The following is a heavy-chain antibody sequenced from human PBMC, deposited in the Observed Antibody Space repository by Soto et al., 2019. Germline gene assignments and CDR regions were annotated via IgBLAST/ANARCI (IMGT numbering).Heavy chain of an antibody. Sequence: GASVKVSCKASGYTFTSYYMHWVRQAPGQGLEWMGIINPSGGSTSYAQKFQGRVTMTRDTSTSTVYMELSSLRSEDTAVYYCARATYCISTSCLDYYYGMDVWGQGTTVTVSS. D-gene: IGHD2-2*01. CDR2: INPSGGST. CDR1: GYTFTSYY. V-gene: IGHV1-46*01. J-gene: IGHJ6*02. CDR3: ARATYCISTSCLDYYYGMDV.